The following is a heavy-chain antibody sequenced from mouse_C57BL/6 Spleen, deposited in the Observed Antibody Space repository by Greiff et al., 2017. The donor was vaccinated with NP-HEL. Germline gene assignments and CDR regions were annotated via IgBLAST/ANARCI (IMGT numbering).Heavy chain of an antibody. Sequence: EVHLVESGGGLVQPGGSLKLSCAASGFTFSDYYMYWVRQTPEKRLEWVAYISNGGGSTYYPDTVKGRFTISRDNAKNTLYLQMSRLKSEDTAMYYCARHSTEGFAYWGQGTLVTVSA. CDR3: ARHSTEGFAY. CDR1: GFTFSDYY. J-gene: IGHJ3*01. CDR2: ISNGGGST. V-gene: IGHV5-12*01.